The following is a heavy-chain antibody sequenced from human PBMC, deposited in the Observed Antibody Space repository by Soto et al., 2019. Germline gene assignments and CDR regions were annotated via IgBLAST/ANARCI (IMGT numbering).Heavy chain of an antibody. CDR1: GVSISSSSYY. D-gene: IGHD3-3*01. CDR2: IYYSGNT. Sequence: SETLSLTCTVSGVSISSSSYYWGLIRQPPGKGLEWIGRIYYSGNTKYNPSLRSRVTMSVDTSMNQFSLKLSSVTAADTAVYYCARYHDFWGGYYWYNWFDPWGQGTLVTVSS. CDR3: ARYHDFWGGYYWYNWFDP. V-gene: IGHV4-39*01. J-gene: IGHJ5*02.